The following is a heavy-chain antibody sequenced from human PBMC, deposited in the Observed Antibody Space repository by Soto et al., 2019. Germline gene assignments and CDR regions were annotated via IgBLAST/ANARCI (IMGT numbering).Heavy chain of an antibody. V-gene: IGHV5-10-1*01. CDR3: SRGVFFGSGRAAHYYYYGLDV. CDR1: GYSFTSYW. CDR2: IDPSDSYT. J-gene: IGHJ6*02. Sequence: GDSLKISCKGSGYSFTSYWISWVRQMPGKGLEWMGRIDPSDSYTNYSPSFQGNVTISADKSISTAYLQWSSLKASDTAVYYCSRGVFFGSGRAAHYYYYGLDVWGQGTAVTVSS. D-gene: IGHD3-10*01.